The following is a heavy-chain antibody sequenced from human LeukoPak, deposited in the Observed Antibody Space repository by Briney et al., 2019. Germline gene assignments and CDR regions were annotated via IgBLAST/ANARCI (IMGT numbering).Heavy chain of an antibody. CDR1: GFTVSDNY. Sequence: PGGSLRLSCAASGFTVSDNYMTWVRQAPGKWPDWVSVIYNGGSTYYADSLKGRFTISRDNSKNMLYLQMNGLRAEDTAVYYCARWAASRASAFDIWSQGTMVVVSS. CDR3: ARWAASRASAFDI. V-gene: IGHV3-53*01. CDR2: IYNGGST. J-gene: IGHJ3*02.